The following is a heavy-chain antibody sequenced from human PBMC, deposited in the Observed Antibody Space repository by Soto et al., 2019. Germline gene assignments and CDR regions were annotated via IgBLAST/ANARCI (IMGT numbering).Heavy chain of an antibody. CDR2: INPFKGDT. CDR1: GYTFSTYG. CDR3: ARVKVPAAILGAFDL. D-gene: IGHD2-2*02. V-gene: IGHV1-18*01. J-gene: IGHJ3*01. Sequence: QVQLVQSGAEMKKPGASVKVSCKASGYTFSTYGITWVRQAPGQGLDWMGWINPFKGDTNSAARFQDRVTMTTDTSTRTAYMELRRLRSDDTAVYYCARVKVPAAILGAFDLWGQGTLVTVSS.